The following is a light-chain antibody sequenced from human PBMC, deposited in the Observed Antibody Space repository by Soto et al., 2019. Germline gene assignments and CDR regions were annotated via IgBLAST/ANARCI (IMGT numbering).Light chain of an antibody. CDR3: STYAGAVA. J-gene: IGLJ2*01. CDR1: SNL. Sequence: QSVLTQPASVSGSPGQSITNSCTGTSNLVSWYQHHPGTAPKLIIYEGSERPSGISNRFSASKSGNTASLTISGLQAEDEADYYCSTYAGAVAFGGGTKLTVL. V-gene: IGLV2-23*01. CDR2: EGS.